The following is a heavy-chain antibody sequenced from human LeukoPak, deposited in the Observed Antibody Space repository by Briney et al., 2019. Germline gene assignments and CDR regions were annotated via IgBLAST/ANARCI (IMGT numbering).Heavy chain of an antibody. CDR3: ARDGSSGCSFSCDY. D-gene: IGHD6-19*01. CDR2: ISSSGSTR. Sequence: PGGSLRLSCTASGFTFSSYAMNWVRQAPGKGLEWVSYISSSGSTRYYADSVRGRFTISRDDAKNSIYLQMNSLRAEDTAVYYCARDGSSGCSFSCDYWGEGCLVTVSS. CDR1: GFTFSSYA. V-gene: IGHV3-48*03. J-gene: IGHJ4*02.